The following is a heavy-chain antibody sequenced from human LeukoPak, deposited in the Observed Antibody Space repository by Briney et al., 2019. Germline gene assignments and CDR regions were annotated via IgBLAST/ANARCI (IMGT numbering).Heavy chain of an antibody. CDR3: ARDSLVATMGLDY. V-gene: IGHV1-8*01. CDR1: GYTFTSYD. J-gene: IGHJ4*02. CDR2: MNPNSGNT. D-gene: IGHD5-12*01. Sequence: ASVKVSCKASGYTFTSYDINWVRQAPGQGLEWMGWMNPNSGNTGYAQKFQGRVTMTRNTSISTAYMELSRLRSDDTAVYYCARDSLVATMGLDYWGQGTLVTVSS.